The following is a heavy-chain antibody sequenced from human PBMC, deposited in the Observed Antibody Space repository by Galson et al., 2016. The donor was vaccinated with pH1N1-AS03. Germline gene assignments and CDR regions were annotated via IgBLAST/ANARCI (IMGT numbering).Heavy chain of an antibody. V-gene: IGHV1-2*06. CDR3: AREVGAIRGTGWFDP. Sequence: SVKVSCKASGYNFTDYYIHWVRQAPGQGLEWMGRINPKSGGTRYGEKFQGRVIMTRDTSISTGYMELSRLKFDDTAIYLCAREVGAIRGTGWFDPWGQGTLVTVSS. J-gene: IGHJ5*02. D-gene: IGHD1-26*01. CDR2: INPKSGGT. CDR1: GYNFTDYY.